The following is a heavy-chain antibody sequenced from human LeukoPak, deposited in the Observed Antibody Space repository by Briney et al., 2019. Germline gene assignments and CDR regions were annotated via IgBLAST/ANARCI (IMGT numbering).Heavy chain of an antibody. J-gene: IGHJ6*03. Sequence: GGSLRLSCAASGFTFSDYYMSWIRQAPGKGLEWVSVIYSGGSTYYADSVKGRFTISRDNSKNTLYLQMNSLRAEDTAVYYCARDVDYYYMDVWGKGTTVTVSS. CDR3: ARDVDYYYMDV. CDR1: GFTFSDYY. CDR2: IYSGGST. V-gene: IGHV3-53*01. D-gene: IGHD2-15*01.